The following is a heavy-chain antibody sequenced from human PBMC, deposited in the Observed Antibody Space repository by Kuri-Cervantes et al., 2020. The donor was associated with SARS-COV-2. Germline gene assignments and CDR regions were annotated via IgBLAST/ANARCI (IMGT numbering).Heavy chain of an antibody. CDR1: GGSISRGDYF. CDR2: IYYTGST. Sequence: SETLSLTCTISGGSISRGDYFWSWIRQPPGKGLEWIGYIYYTGSTYYIPSLKSRLSISLDTSKNQFSLKLSSVTAADTAVYYCAREYWGPGYYYMDVWGKGTTVTVSS. V-gene: IGHV4-30-4*02. J-gene: IGHJ6*03. CDR3: AREYWGPGYYYMDV. D-gene: IGHD3-16*01.